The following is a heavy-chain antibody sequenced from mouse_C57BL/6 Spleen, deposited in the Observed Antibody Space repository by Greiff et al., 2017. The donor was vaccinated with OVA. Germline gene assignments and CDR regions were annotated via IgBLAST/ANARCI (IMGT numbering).Heavy chain of an antibody. Sequence: DVQLVESGGGLVQPKGSLKLSCAASGFTFNTYAMHWVRQAPGKGLEWVARIRSKSSNYATYYADSVKDRFTISRDDSQSMLYLQMNNLKTEDTAMYYCVRDNYYGSSFYYAMDYWGQGTSVTVSS. D-gene: IGHD1-1*01. CDR1: GFTFNTYA. CDR2: IRSKSSNYAT. J-gene: IGHJ4*01. CDR3: VRDNYYGSSFYYAMDY. V-gene: IGHV10-3*01.